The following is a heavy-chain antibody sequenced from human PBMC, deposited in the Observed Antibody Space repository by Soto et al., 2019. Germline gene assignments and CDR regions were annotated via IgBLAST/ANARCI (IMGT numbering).Heavy chain of an antibody. Sequence: GGSLRLSCAASGFTFSSYAMHWVRQAPGKGLEWVAVISYDGSNKYYADSVKGRFTISRDNSKNTLYLQMNSLRAEDTAVYYCAGTYDFWSGYYYYWGQGTLVTVSS. J-gene: IGHJ4*02. CDR2: ISYDGSNK. CDR1: GFTFSSYA. V-gene: IGHV3-30-3*01. CDR3: AGTYDFWSGYYYY. D-gene: IGHD3-3*01.